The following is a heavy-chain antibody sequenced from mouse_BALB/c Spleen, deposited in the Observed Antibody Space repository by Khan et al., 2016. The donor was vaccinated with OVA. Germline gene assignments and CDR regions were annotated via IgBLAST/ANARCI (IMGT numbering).Heavy chain of an antibody. CDR3: ARRGQRGDFDY. J-gene: IGHJ2*01. CDR1: GYTFINYW. CDR2: INPSTGYT. V-gene: IGHV1-7*01. Sequence: QVQLKQSGAELAKPGASVKMSCKASGYTFINYWILWVKQRPGQGLEWIGYINPSTGYTEYNQNFKDKATLTADKSSSTAYMQRSSLTSEDSAVYYCARRGQRGDFDYWGQGTTLTVSS.